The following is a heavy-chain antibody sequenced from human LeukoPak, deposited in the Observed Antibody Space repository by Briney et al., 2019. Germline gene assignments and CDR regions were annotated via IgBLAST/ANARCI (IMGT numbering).Heavy chain of an antibody. CDR1: GFTFSSYA. D-gene: IGHD6-19*01. CDR2: ISGSGGSA. Sequence: QTGGSLRLSCAASGFTFSSYAMSWVRQAPGKGLEWVSAISGSGGSAYYADSVKGRFTISRDNSENTLYLQMNSLRAEDTAVYYCAKDGYSSGWRAFDYWGQGTLVTVSS. J-gene: IGHJ4*02. V-gene: IGHV3-23*01. CDR3: AKDGYSSGWRAFDY.